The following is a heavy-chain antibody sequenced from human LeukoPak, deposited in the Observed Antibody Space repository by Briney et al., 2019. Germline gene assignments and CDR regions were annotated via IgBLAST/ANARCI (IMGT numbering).Heavy chain of an antibody. CDR2: IYPGDSDT. D-gene: IGHD5-18*01. CDR1: GYSFTSYW. V-gene: IGHV5-51*01. J-gene: IGHJ4*02. CDR3: ARYTAMARYYFDY. Sequence: NPGESLKISCKGSGYSFTSYWIGWVRQMPGKGLEWMGIIYPGDSDTRYSPSFQGQVTISADKSISTAYLQWSSLKASDTAMYYCARYTAMARYYFDYWGQGTLVTVSS.